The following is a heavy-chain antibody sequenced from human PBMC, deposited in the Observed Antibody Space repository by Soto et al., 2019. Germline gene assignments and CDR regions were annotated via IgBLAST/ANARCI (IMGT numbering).Heavy chain of an antibody. Sequence: ASVKVSCKASGYTFTGYYMHWVRQAPRQGLEWMGWISSYNGNTTYAQKFQGRVTITTDTSTTTAFMELRSLRSDDTAVYYCARDPLTRYCSGPSCFLGYAFDIWGQGTMVTVSS. J-gene: IGHJ3*02. CDR3: ARDPLTRYCSGPSCFLGYAFDI. D-gene: IGHD2-2*01. CDR1: GYTFTGYY. CDR2: ISSYNGNT. V-gene: IGHV1-18*04.